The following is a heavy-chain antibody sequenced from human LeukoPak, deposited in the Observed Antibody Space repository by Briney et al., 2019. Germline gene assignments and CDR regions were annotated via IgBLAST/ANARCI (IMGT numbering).Heavy chain of an antibody. V-gene: IGHV1-69*05. D-gene: IGHD3-3*01. CDR3: ASPIKGSTYYDFWSGYDAFDI. CDR2: IIPIFGTA. J-gene: IGHJ3*02. CDR1: GGTFSSYA. Sequence: SVKVSCKASGGTFSSYAISWVRQAPGQGLEWMGRIIPIFGTANYAQRFQGRVTITTDESTSTAYMELSSLRSEDTAVYYCASPIKGSTYYDFWSGYDAFDIWGQGTMVTVSS.